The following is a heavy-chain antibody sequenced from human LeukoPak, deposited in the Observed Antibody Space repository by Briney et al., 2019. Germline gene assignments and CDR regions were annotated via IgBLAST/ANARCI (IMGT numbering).Heavy chain of an antibody. V-gene: IGHV3-7*04. D-gene: IGHD3-3*01. CDR1: GFTFSTYS. CDR2: IKPDGSDK. CDR3: ARGFLDY. Sequence: GGSLRLSCAASGFTFSTYSMGWVRQAPGRGLEWVANIKPDGSDKYYVDSVKGRFTISRDNAKNTLYLQMNSLRAEDSAVYYCARGFLDYWGQGTLVTVSS. J-gene: IGHJ4*02.